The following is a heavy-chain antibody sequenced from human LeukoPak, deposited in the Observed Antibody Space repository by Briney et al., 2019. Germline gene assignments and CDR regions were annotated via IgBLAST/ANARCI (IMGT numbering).Heavy chain of an antibody. CDR1: GFTFSSYA. Sequence: GGSLRLSCAASGFTFSSYAMHWVRQAPGKGLEWVAVISYDGSNKYYADSVKGRFTISRDNSKNTLYLQMNSLRAEDTAVYYCARGRDGYNLRGTSFDYWGQGTLVTVSS. J-gene: IGHJ4*02. CDR3: ARGRDGYNLRGTSFDY. V-gene: IGHV3-30-3*01. CDR2: ISYDGSNK. D-gene: IGHD5-24*01.